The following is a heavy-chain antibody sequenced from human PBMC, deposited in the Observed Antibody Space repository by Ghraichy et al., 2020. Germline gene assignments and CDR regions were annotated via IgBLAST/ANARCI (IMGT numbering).Heavy chain of an antibody. V-gene: IGHV3-9*01. CDR3: AKDRGGLVDTGTIEF. D-gene: IGHD5-18*01. CDR1: GFNFGFSA. CDR2: IEGDTSGR. Sequence: GGSLRLSCVASGFNFGFSAMHWVRQAPGKGLEWVSGIEGDTSGRAYADAVKGRFTISRDNAKNFVYLQMDSLRVEDTALYYCAKDRGGLVDTGTIEFWGQGTPVTVSS. J-gene: IGHJ4*02.